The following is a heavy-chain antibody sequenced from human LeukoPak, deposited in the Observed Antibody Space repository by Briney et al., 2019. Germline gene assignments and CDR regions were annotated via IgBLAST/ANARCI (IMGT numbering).Heavy chain of an antibody. CDR1: GGSISSGDYY. Sequence: SETLSLTCSVSGGSISSGDYYWTWIRQPPGKGLEWIGYIYYSGSTYYNPSLKSRVTISVDTSKNQFSLKLSSVTAADTAVYYCTRRVAGYFDSWGQGTLVTVSS. CDR2: IYYSGST. V-gene: IGHV4-30-4*01. D-gene: IGHD2-15*01. CDR3: TRRVAGYFDS. J-gene: IGHJ4*02.